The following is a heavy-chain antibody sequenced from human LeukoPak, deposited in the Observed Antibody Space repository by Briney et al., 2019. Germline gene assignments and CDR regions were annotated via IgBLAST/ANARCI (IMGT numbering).Heavy chain of an antibody. CDR1: GGSFSGYY. CDR2: INHSGST. J-gene: IGHJ4*02. D-gene: IGHD5-24*01. V-gene: IGHV4-34*01. CDR3: ARGYQRWQTH. Sequence: PSETLSLTCAVYGGSFSGYYWGWIRQPPGKGLEWIGEINHSGSTNYNPSLKSRVTISVDTSKNQFSLKLSSVTAADTAVYYCARGYQRWQTHWGQGTLVTVSS.